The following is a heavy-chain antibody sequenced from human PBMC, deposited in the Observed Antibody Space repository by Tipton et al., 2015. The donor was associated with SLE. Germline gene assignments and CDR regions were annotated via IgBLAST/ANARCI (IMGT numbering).Heavy chain of an antibody. V-gene: IGHV3-74*01. CDR1: GFTFSSYW. CDR3: GRGGLEPVDF. CDR2: INRDGSST. Sequence: SLRLSCATSGFTFSSYWMHWVRQAPGKGLVWVSRINRDGSSTSYADSVKGRFTVSRDNAKSTLYLQMNSLRVEDTAVYSCGRGGLEPVDFWGQGTLVTVSS. D-gene: IGHD1-1*01. J-gene: IGHJ4*02.